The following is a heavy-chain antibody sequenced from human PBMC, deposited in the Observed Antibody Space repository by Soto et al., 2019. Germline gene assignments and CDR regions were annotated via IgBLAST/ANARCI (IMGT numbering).Heavy chain of an antibody. CDR2: ISSSSSTI. CDR1: GFTFSSYS. CDR3: ARDYLVIPHRVIDY. Sequence: PGGSLRLSCAASGFTFSSYSMNWVRQAPGKGLEWVSYISSSSSTIYYADSVKGRFTISRDNSKNTLYLQMNSLRAEDTAVYYCARDYLVIPHRVIDYWGQGTLVTVSS. J-gene: IGHJ4*02. D-gene: IGHD2-15*01. V-gene: IGHV3-48*01.